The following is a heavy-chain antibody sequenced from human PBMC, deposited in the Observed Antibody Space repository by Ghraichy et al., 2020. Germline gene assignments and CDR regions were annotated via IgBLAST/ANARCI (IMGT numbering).Heavy chain of an antibody. Sequence: SETLSLTCAVSGASITTFYWSWIRQSPGKGLEWIGYIYHGGSAAYSPSLESRASISMDTSKNQFSLKLHSVTAADTAVYYCARRTVAAFAPWGQGTLVSVSS. D-gene: IGHD6-19*01. CDR3: ARRTVAAFAP. V-gene: IGHV4-4*09. J-gene: IGHJ5*02. CDR2: IYHGGSA. CDR1: GASITTFY.